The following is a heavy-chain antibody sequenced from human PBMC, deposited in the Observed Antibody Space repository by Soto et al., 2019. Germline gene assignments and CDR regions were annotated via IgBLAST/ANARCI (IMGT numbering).Heavy chain of an antibody. CDR1: GFTFKNYA. Sequence: GGSLRRSCAASGFTFKNYAMTWVRQAPGKGLEWVSVISDSGAGTYYADSVKGRFTISRDNSKNTLSLQMNSLRAEDTAVYYCAKGPSSGWYYFDFWGQGTLVTVSS. D-gene: IGHD6-19*01. J-gene: IGHJ4*02. CDR2: ISDSGAGT. V-gene: IGHV3-23*01. CDR3: AKGPSSGWYYFDF.